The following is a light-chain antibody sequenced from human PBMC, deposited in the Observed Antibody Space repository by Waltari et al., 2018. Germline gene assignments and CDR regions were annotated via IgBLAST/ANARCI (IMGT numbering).Light chain of an antibody. CDR1: QSVSSN. Sequence: EIVMTQSPATLSVSPGEGATLSCRASQSVSSNLAWYQQRPGQAPRLLIYGASTRATGIPARFSGSGSGTEFTLTISSLQSEDSAVYYCQQHYSPPQTFGQGTKVEIK. J-gene: IGKJ1*01. CDR3: QQHYSPPQT. CDR2: GAS. V-gene: IGKV3-15*01.